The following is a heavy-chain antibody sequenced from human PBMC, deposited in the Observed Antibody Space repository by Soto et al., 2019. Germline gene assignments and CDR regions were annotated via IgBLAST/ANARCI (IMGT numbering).Heavy chain of an antibody. V-gene: IGHV4-34*01. Sequence: SETLSLTCAVYGGSFSGYYWSRIRQPPGKGLEWIGEINHSGSTNYNPSLKSRVTISVDTSKNQFSLKLSSVTAADTAVYYCARGGEIEAAGIPPDYNWFDPWGQGTLVPVSS. CDR1: GGSFSGYY. CDR2: INHSGST. D-gene: IGHD6-13*01. CDR3: ARGGEIEAAGIPPDYNWFDP. J-gene: IGHJ5*02.